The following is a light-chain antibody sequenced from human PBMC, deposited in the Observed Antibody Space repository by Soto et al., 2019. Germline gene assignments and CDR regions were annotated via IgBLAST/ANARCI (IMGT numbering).Light chain of an antibody. CDR3: QQSYSTPLT. CDR2: AAS. Sequence: DIQMTQAPSSLSASVGDRVTITCRASQRINSYLNWYQQKPGKAPKLLIYAASSLQSGVPSRFSSSGSGTDFTLTISSLQPEDFATYHCQQSYSTPLTFGRGTKVEIK. J-gene: IGKJ4*01. CDR1: QRINSY. V-gene: IGKV1-39*01.